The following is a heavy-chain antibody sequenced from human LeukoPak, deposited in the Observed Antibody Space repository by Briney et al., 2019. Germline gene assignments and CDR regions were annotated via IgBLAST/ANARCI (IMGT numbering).Heavy chain of an antibody. D-gene: IGHD3-22*01. CDR1: GGSFSGYY. CDR2: INHSGST. J-gene: IGHJ3*02. V-gene: IGHV4-34*01. Sequence: PSETLSLTCAVYGGSFSGYYWSWIRQPPGKGLEWIGEINHSGSTKYNPSLKSRVTISVDTSKNQFSLKLSSVTAADTAVYYCARGDYYDSSGYYPAFDMRGQGTMVTVSS. CDR3: ARGDYYDSSGYYPAFDM.